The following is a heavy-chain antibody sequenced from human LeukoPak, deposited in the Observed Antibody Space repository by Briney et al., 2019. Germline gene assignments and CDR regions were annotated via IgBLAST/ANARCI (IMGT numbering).Heavy chain of an antibody. CDR3: ARVAGYYDSSGYPYYFDY. CDR1: GFTFSSYS. Sequence: AGGSLRLSCAASGFTFSSYSMNWVRQAPGKGLEWVSSISSSSSYIYYADSVKGRFTISRDNAKNSLYLQMNNLRAEDTAVYYCARVAGYYDSSGYPYYFDYWGQGTLVTVSS. J-gene: IGHJ4*02. D-gene: IGHD3-22*01. V-gene: IGHV3-21*01. CDR2: ISSSSSYI.